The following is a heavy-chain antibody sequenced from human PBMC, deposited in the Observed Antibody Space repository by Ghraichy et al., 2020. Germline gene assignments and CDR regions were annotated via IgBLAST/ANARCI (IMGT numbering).Heavy chain of an antibody. D-gene: IGHD2-2*01. CDR3: AREARSTSLFDP. CDR1: GVSISSGAYY. Sequence: SETLSLTCTVSGVSISSGAYYWNWIRQHPGKGLEWIGYIYFTGSTNYNPSLTSRLTISKDPSTNQFSLRLSSVTAADTAVYYCAREARSTSLFDPWGQGTLVTVSS. CDR2: IYFTGST. J-gene: IGHJ5*02. V-gene: IGHV4-31*03.